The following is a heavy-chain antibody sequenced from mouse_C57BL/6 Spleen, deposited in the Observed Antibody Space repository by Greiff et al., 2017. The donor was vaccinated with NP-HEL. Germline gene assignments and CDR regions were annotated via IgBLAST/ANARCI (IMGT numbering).Heavy chain of an antibody. CDR1: GFTFSDYG. D-gene: IGHD4-1*01. Sequence: DVTLVESGGGLVKPGGSLKLSCAASGFTFSDYGMHWVRQAPEKGLEWVAYISSGSSTIYYADTVKGRFTISRDNAKNTLFLQMTSLRSEDTAMYYCARGWEGYYFDYWGQGTTLTVSS. CDR3: ARGWEGYYFDY. J-gene: IGHJ2*01. CDR2: ISSGSSTI. V-gene: IGHV5-17*01.